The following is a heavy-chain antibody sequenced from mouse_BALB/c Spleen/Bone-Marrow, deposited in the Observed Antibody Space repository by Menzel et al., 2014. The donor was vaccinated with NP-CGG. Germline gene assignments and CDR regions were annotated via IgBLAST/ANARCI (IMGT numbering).Heavy chain of an antibody. CDR2: NNPRNGDS. Sequence: EVQLQQSGPELEKPGASVKISCKASGYSFTGYNINWVKQSNGKSLEWIGDNNPRNGDSFYNQKFKGKATLTVDKSSNTAYMQLDSLTSDDSAVYYCALGVRLYWFFDVWGAGTTVTVSS. J-gene: IGHJ1*01. CDR1: GYSFTGYN. CDR3: ALGVRLYWFFDV. V-gene: IGHV1-39*01. D-gene: IGHD2-14*01.